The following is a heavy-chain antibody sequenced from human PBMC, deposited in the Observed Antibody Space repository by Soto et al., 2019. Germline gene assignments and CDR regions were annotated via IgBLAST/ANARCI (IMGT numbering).Heavy chain of an antibody. D-gene: IGHD1-1*01. CDR1: GYSFTSYW. CDR2: IYPGDSDT. Sequence: GESLKISCKGSGYSFTSYWIGWVRQMPGKGLEWMGIIYPGDSDTRYSPSFQGQVTISADKSISTAYLQWSSLKASDTAMYYCARRSGGTTSHYYYYGMDVWGQGTTVTVS. CDR3: ARRSGGTTSHYYYYGMDV. J-gene: IGHJ6*02. V-gene: IGHV5-51*01.